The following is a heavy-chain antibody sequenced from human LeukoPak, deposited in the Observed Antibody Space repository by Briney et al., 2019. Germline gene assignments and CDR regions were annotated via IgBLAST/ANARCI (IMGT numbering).Heavy chain of an antibody. D-gene: IGHD3-9*01. J-gene: IGHJ4*02. Sequence: ASVKVSCEASGYTFTSYDINWVRQATGQGLEWMGWMNPNSGNTGYAQKFQGRVTMTRNTSISTAYMELSSLRSEDTAVYYCARGRETYYDILTGYYDYWGQGTLVTVSS. V-gene: IGHV1-8*01. CDR1: GYTFTSYD. CDR3: ARGRETYYDILTGYYDY. CDR2: MNPNSGNT.